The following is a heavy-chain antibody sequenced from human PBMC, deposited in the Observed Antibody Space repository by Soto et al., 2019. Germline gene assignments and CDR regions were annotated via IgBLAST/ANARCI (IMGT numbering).Heavy chain of an antibody. V-gene: IGHV4-59*08. CDR3: ARASPPYYDFWSGYNRHYYMDV. J-gene: IGHJ6*03. CDR1: GGSISSYY. CDR2: IYYSGST. D-gene: IGHD3-3*01. Sequence: PSETLSLTCTVSGGSISSYYWSWIRQPPGKGLEWIGYIYYSGSTNYNPSLKSRVTISVDTSKNQFSLKLSSVTAADTAVYYCARASPPYYDFWSGYNRHYYMDVWGKGTTVTVSS.